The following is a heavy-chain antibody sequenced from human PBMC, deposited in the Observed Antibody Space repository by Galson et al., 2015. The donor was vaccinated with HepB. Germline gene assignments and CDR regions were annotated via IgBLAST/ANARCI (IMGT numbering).Heavy chain of an antibody. V-gene: IGHV3-21*01. Sequence: SLRLSCAASGFTFSHYSMSWVRQAPGKGLEWVSFISSSSSYIYYADSVKGRFTISRDNAMHSLYLQMNSLRAEDTAVYYCAGDPSSGYTGAWGQGTLVTVSS. D-gene: IGHD6-19*01. CDR3: AGDPSSGYTGA. J-gene: IGHJ4*02. CDR2: ISSSSSYI. CDR1: GFTFSHYS.